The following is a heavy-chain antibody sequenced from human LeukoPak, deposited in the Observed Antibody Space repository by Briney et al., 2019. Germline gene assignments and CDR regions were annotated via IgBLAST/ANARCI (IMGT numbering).Heavy chain of an antibody. CDR1: GGSLSNSY. CDR2: VYTRGNT. J-gene: IGHJ5*02. Sequence: SETLSLTCTVSGGSLSNSYWSWIRQPAGEGLEWIGRVYTRGNTDYDPSLKSRATMSIDTSKNQFSLKLSSVTAADTAVYYCARDIWNGGRWFDPWGQGTLVIVSS. V-gene: IGHV4-4*07. CDR3: ARDIWNGGRWFDP. D-gene: IGHD1-1*01.